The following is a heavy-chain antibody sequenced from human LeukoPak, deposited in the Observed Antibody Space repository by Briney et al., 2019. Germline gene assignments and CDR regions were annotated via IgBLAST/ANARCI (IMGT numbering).Heavy chain of an antibody. V-gene: IGHV3-9*01. CDR3: AKGVVAAYFDC. CDR1: GFTFEDYA. Sequence: GGSLRLSCAASGFTFEDYAMHWVRQAPGKGLEWVSGISWNSGSIGYADSVKGRFTISRDNAKNSLYLQMNSLRAEDTALYYCAKGVVAAYFDCWGQGTLVTVSS. J-gene: IGHJ4*02. D-gene: IGHD2-15*01. CDR2: ISWNSGSI.